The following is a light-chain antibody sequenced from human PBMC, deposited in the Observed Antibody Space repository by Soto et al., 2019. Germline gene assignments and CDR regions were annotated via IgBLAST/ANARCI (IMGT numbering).Light chain of an antibody. J-gene: IGLJ2*01. CDR1: SSDVGGYNY. Sequence: QSVLTQPPSASGSPGQSVTISCTGTSSDVGGYNYVSWYQQHPGKAPKLMIYEVSKWPSGVPDRFSGSKSGNTASLTVSGLQAEDEADYYCSSYAGRNNFVVFGGGTKLTVL. V-gene: IGLV2-8*01. CDR3: SSYAGRNNFVV. CDR2: EVS.